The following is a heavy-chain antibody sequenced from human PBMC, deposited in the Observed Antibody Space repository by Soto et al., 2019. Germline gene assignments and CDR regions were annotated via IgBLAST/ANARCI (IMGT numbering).Heavy chain of an antibody. CDR2: INPSGGST. V-gene: IGHV1-46*01. CDR1: GYTFTSYY. Sequence: ASVKVSCKASGYTFTSYYMHWVRQAPGQGLEWMGIINPSGGSTSYAQKFQGRVTMTRDTSTSTVYMELSSLRSEDTAVYYCARDDGEGLVTTWDHYYYYGMDVWGQGTTVTVSS. CDR3: ARDDGEGLVTTWDHYYYYGMDV. D-gene: IGHD4-17*01. J-gene: IGHJ6*02.